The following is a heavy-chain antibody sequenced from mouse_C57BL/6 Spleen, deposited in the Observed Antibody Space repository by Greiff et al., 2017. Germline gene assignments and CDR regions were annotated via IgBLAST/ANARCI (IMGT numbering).Heavy chain of an antibody. Sequence: EVKVVESGGGLVQPGGSLSLSCAASGFTFTDYYMSWVRQPPGKALEWLGFIRNKANGYTTEYSASVKGRFTISRDNSQSILYLQMNALRAEDSATYYCARSNSSGYDGVAMDYWGQGTSVTVSS. J-gene: IGHJ4*01. CDR1: GFTFTDYY. D-gene: IGHD3-2*02. V-gene: IGHV7-3*01. CDR2: IRNKANGYTT. CDR3: ARSNSSGYDGVAMDY.